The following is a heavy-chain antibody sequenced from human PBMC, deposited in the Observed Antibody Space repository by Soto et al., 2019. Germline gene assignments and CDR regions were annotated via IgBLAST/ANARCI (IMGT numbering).Heavy chain of an antibody. CDR3: ATNYGSGSALFDY. V-gene: IGHV1-69*02. Sequence: QVPLVQSGAELKKPGSSVKVSCTASGDTFSFYTMNWVRHAPGQGPEWMGRIIPMVRMANYAQKFQGRVTIIADKSTSTSYMELSSSRFEDTAVYYCATNYGSGSALFDYWGQGTLVTVSS. D-gene: IGHD3-10*01. J-gene: IGHJ4*02. CDR2: IIPMVRMA. CDR1: GDTFSFYT.